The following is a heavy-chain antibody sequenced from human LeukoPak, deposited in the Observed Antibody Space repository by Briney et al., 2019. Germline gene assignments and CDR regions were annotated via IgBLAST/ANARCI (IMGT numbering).Heavy chain of an antibody. CDR1: GGSFSGYY. J-gene: IGHJ4*02. CDR3: AADVGAPSVQKFDY. D-gene: IGHD1-26*01. V-gene: IGHV4-34*01. Sequence: SETLSLTCAVYGGSFSGYYWSWIRQPPGKGLEWIGEINHSGSTNYNPSLKSRVTISVDTSKNQFSLKLSSVTAADTAVYNCAADVGAPSVQKFDYWGQGTLVTVSS. CDR2: INHSGST.